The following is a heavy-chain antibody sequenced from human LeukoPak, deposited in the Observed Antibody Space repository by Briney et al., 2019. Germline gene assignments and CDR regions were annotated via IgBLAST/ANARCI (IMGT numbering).Heavy chain of an antibody. D-gene: IGHD5-18*01. CDR1: GFTFSSYW. CDR3: ARDPGYSYGYTFDY. J-gene: IGHJ4*02. CDR2: IKQDGSEK. Sequence: GGSLRLSCAVSGFTFSSYWMSWVRQAPGKGLEWVANIKQDGSEKYYVDSVKGRFTISRDNAKNSLYLQMNSLRAEDTAVYYCARDPGYSYGYTFDYWGQGTLVTVS. V-gene: IGHV3-7*01.